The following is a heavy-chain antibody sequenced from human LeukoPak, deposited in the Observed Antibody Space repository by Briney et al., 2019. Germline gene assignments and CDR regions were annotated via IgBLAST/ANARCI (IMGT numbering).Heavy chain of an antibody. D-gene: IGHD2-15*01. CDR3: ARGEDLGYCSGGSCYSADYYYMDV. Sequence: GASVKVSCKASGYTFTSYGISWVRQAPGQGLEWMGWISAYNGNTNYAQKLQGRVTLTTDTSTSTAYMELRSLRSDDTGVDSCARGEDLGYCSGGSCYSADYYYMDVWGKGTTVTVSS. J-gene: IGHJ6*03. CDR1: GYTFTSYG. V-gene: IGHV1-18*01. CDR2: ISAYNGNT.